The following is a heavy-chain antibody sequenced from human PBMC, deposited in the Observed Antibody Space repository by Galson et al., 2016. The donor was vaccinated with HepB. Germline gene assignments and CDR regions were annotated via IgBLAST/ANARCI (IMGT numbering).Heavy chain of an antibody. CDR3: ARVGGYSYGLTKYFDL. CDR1: GFTFNSYA. V-gene: IGHV3-30*04. Sequence: SLRLSCAASGFTFNSYAMHWVRQPPGKGLEWVAVLSYDGNDKFYADSVRGRFTISRDNSKNTLFLQLSSMRPEDTAVYYCARVGGYSYGLTKYFDLWGRGTLVTVSS. J-gene: IGHJ2*01. CDR2: LSYDGNDK. D-gene: IGHD5-18*01.